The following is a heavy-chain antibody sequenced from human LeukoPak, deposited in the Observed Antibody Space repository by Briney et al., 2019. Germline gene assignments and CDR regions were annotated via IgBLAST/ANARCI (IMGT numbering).Heavy chain of an antibody. CDR1: GFAFSSQA. CDR3: AKDALRTSGWYFFDY. Sequence: GGSLRLSCAASGFAFSSQAMGWVRQAPGKGLEWVSVISDSGGSTYYADSVKGRFTISRDNSKNTLFLQMNSLRAEDTAVYYCAKDALRTSGWYFFDYWGQGTLVTVSS. CDR2: ISDSGGST. J-gene: IGHJ4*02. V-gene: IGHV3-23*01. D-gene: IGHD6-19*01.